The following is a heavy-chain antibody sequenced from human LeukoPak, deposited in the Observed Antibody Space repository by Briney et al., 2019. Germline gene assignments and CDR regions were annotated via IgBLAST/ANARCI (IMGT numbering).Heavy chain of an antibody. CDR3: ASGGYGDYFRTIDY. CDR2: INHSGST. J-gene: IGHJ4*02. CDR1: VRSFSGYY. Sequence: PSETLSLTCAVYVRSFSGYYWSWIRQPPGKGLEWIGEINHSGSTNHNPSLKSRVTVSVDTSQNQFSLKLSSVTAADTAVYYCASGGYGDYFRTIDYWGQGTLVTVSS. V-gene: IGHV4-34*01. D-gene: IGHD4-17*01.